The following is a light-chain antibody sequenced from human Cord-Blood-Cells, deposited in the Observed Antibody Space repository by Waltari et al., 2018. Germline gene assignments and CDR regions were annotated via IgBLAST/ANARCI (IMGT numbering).Light chain of an antibody. Sequence: QSALISTRAVSGSPGQSVTIFCTGNSSEVGGYNHVFWYQQPPGKAPKLMIYDVSKRPSGVPDRFSGSKSGNTASLTISGLQAEDEADYYCCSYAGSYTYVFGTGTKVTVL. CDR3: CSYAGSYTYV. J-gene: IGLJ1*01. V-gene: IGLV2-11*01. CDR1: SSEVGGYNH. CDR2: DVS.